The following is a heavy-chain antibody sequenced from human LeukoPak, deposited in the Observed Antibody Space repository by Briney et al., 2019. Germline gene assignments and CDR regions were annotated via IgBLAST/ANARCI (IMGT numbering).Heavy chain of an antibody. CDR3: ARGPDDYGDHSIYYDH. CDR1: GGSFSGYY. CDR2: INHSGST. Sequence: SETLSLTCAVYGGSFSGYYWSWIRQPPGKGLEWIGEINHSGSTNYNPSLKSRVTISVDTSKNQFSLKLSSVTAADTAVYYCARGPDDYGDHSIYYDHGGQGTLVAVSS. J-gene: IGHJ4*02. D-gene: IGHD4-17*01. V-gene: IGHV4-34*01.